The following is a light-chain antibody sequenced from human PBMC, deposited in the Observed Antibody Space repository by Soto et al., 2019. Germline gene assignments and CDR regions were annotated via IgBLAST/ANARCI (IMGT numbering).Light chain of an antibody. CDR2: RND. CDR1: SSNIGSNF. V-gene: IGLV1-47*01. J-gene: IGLJ2*01. Sequence: QSVLTQPPSASGTPGQRVTISCSGSSSNIGSNFVYWYQQLPRTAPRLLIYRNDQRPSGVVDRFSGSKSGTSAYLAISGLRSEDEAEYYCAVWDDSLPGPVFGGGTKLTVL. CDR3: AVWDDSLPGPV.